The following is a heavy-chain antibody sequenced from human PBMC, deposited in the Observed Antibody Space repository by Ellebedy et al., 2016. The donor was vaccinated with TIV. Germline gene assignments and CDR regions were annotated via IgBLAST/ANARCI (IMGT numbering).Heavy chain of an antibody. CDR2: IILAGTEQ. V-gene: IGHV3-7*03. CDR3: VRAIWLYGFYFDF. J-gene: IGHJ4*02. Sequence: PGGSLRLSCAASGFSFNTHWMSWVCQAPGKGLEWVANIILAGTEQHYVDSVKGRFTISRDNARKLLFLQMNDLRVEDTAVYYYVRAIWLYGFYFDFWGQGALVTVSS. CDR1: GFSFNTHW. D-gene: IGHD3-16*01.